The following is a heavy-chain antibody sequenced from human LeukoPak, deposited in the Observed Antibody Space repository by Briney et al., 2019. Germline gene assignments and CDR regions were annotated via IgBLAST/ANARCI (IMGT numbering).Heavy chain of an antibody. CDR1: GGSISSGDYY. J-gene: IGHJ4*02. CDR3: ARLVGATAFDY. CDR2: IYYSGST. V-gene: IGHV4-30-4*08. Sequence: SQTLSLTCTVSGGSISSGDYYWSWLRQPPGTGLEWIGYIYYSGSTYYNPSLKSRVIISVDTSKNQFSLKLGSVTAADTAVYYCARLVGATAFDYWGQGTLVTVSS. D-gene: IGHD1-26*01.